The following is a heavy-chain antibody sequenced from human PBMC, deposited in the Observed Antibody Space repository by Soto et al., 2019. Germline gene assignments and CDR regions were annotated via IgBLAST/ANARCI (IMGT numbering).Heavy chain of an antibody. CDR2: TYYRSKWYN. D-gene: IGHD6-19*01. V-gene: IGHV6-1*01. J-gene: IGHJ6*02. CDR1: GDSVSSNSAA. Sequence: SQTLSLTCAISGDSVSSNSAAWNWIRQSPSRGLEWLGRTYYRSKWYNDYAVSVKSRITINPDTSKNQFSLQLNSVTPEDTAVYYCAREQAGIAVACTIGYYYVMDVWGQGTTVTVSS. CDR3: AREQAGIAVACTIGYYYVMDV.